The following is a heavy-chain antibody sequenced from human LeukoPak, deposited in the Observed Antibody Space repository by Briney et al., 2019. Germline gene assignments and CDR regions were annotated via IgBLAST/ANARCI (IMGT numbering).Heavy chain of an antibody. CDR1: GFTYSSYG. D-gene: IGHD3-10*01. CDR2: IRYDGSNK. Sequence: GGSLRLSCAASGFTYSSYGMHWVRQAPGKGLEWVAFIRYDGSNKYYADSVKGRFTISRDNSKNTLYLQMNSLRAEDTAVYYCAKERITMVRGVREFDPWGQGTLVTVSS. CDR3: AKERITMVRGVREFDP. J-gene: IGHJ5*02. V-gene: IGHV3-30*02.